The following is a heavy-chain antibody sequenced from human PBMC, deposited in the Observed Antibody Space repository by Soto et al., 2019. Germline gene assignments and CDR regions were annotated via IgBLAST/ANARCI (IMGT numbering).Heavy chain of an antibody. CDR3: AKGSSSSSPVDY. CDR2: ISGSGGST. D-gene: IGHD6-6*01. J-gene: IGHJ4*02. Sequence: HPGGSLRLSCAASGSTFSIHDMGWVRQVPGKGLEWVSAISGSGGSTYYADSVKGRFTISRDNSKNTLYLQMNSLRAEDTAVYYCAKGSSSSSPVDYWGQGTLVTVSS. CDR1: GSTFSIHD. V-gene: IGHV3-23*01.